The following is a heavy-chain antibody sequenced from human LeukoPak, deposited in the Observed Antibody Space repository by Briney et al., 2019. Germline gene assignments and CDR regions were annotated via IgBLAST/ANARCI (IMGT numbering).Heavy chain of an antibody. CDR1: GGSISSSSYY. CDR2: IYYSGST. D-gene: IGHD3-22*01. J-gene: IGHJ2*01. CDR3: ARGPSGYPTAYWYFDL. V-gene: IGHV4-39*07. Sequence: SETLSLTCTVSGGSISSSSYYWGWIRQPPGKGLEWIGSIYYSGSTYYNPSLKSRVTISVDTSKNQFSLKLSSVTAADTAVYYCARGPSGYPTAYWYFDLWGRGTLVTVSS.